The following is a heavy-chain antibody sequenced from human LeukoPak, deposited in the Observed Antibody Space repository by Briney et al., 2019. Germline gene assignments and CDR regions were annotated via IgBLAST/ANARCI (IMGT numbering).Heavy chain of an antibody. CDR1: GYTFTSYY. V-gene: IGHV1-46*01. CDR2: INPSGGST. J-gene: IGHJ3*02. Sequence: ASVKVSCKASGYTFTSYYMHWVRQAPGQGLEWMGIINPSGGSTSYAQKFQGRVTMTRDTSTSTVYMELSSLRSEDTAVYYCARDRDRITVTSGAFDIWGQGTMVTVSS. CDR3: ARDRDRITVTSGAFDI. D-gene: IGHD4-17*01.